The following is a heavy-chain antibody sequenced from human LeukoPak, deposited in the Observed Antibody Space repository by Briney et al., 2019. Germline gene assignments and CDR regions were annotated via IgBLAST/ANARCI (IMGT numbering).Heavy chain of an antibody. CDR3: ARDHYDYVWGSYRYFSLFDY. CDR2: ISSSSSYI. CDR1: GFTFSSYS. Sequence: GGPLRLSCAASGFTFSSYSMNWVRQAPGKGLEWVSSISSSSSYIYYADSVKGRFTISRDNAKNSLYLQMNSLRAEDTAVYYCARDHYDYVWGSYRYFSLFDYWGQGTLVTVSS. V-gene: IGHV3-21*01. J-gene: IGHJ4*02. D-gene: IGHD3-16*02.